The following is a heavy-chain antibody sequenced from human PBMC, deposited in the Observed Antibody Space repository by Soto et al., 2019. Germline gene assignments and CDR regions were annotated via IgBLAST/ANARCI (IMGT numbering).Heavy chain of an antibody. J-gene: IGHJ3*02. Sequence: PSETLSLTCTVSGGSISSYYWIWIRQHPGKGLEWIGYIYYSGNTYYNPSLKSRVTISVDTSKNQFSLKLSSVTAADTAVYYCARRYGSAFDIWGQGTMVTVSS. CDR2: IYYSGNT. V-gene: IGHV4-59*01. CDR1: GGSISSYY. CDR3: ARRYGSAFDI. D-gene: IGHD3-10*01.